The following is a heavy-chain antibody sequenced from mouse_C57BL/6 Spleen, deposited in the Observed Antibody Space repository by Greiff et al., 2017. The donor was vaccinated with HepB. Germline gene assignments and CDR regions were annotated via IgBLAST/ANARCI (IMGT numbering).Heavy chain of an antibody. V-gene: IGHV1-39*01. Sequence: EVKLQESGPELVKPGASVKISCKASGYSFTDYNMNWVKQSTGKSLEWIGVINPNYGTTSYNQKFKGKATLTVDQSSRTAYMQLNSLTSEDSAVYYCASHSSGYGFAYWGQGTLVTVSA. CDR2: INPNYGTT. J-gene: IGHJ3*01. CDR1: GYSFTDYN. D-gene: IGHD3-2*02. CDR3: ASHSSGYGFAY.